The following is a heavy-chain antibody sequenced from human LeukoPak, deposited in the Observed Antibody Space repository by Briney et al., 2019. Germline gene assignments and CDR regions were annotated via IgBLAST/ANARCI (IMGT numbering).Heavy chain of an antibody. CDR3: ASRVGEDYYDASGWFDP. V-gene: IGHV1-69*13. J-gene: IGHJ5*02. D-gene: IGHD3-22*01. Sequence: SVKVSCKASGGTFSSYAISWVRQAPGQGLEWMGGIIPIFGTANYAQKFQGRVTIPADESTSTAYMELSSLRSEDTAVYYCASRVGEDYYDASGWFDPWGQGTLVTVSS. CDR1: GGTFSSYA. CDR2: IIPIFGTA.